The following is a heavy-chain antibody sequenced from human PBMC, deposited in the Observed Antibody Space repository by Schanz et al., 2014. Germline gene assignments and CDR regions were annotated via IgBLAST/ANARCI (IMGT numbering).Heavy chain of an antibody. V-gene: IGHV3-48*01. Sequence: VQLVESGGDLVKPGGSLRLSCEASGFTFSNYGMNWVRQAPEKGLEWVSYISSSSGTIYYADSVKGRFTISRDNAKNLLYLQMNGLRADDTAVYYCVRDRGFCANDICWLRYYMDVWGNGTTVAVSS. J-gene: IGHJ6*03. CDR1: GFTFSNYG. D-gene: IGHD2-8*01. CDR2: ISSSSGTI. CDR3: VRDRGFCANDICWLRYYMDV.